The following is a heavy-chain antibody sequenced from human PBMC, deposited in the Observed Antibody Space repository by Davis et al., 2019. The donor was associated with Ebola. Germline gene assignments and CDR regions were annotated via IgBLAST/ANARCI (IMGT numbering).Heavy chain of an antibody. CDR1: GFTFNKYE. CDR3: TKDLISPYSSGWNYFDH. V-gene: IGHV3-48*03. D-gene: IGHD6-19*01. Sequence: GESLKISCAASGFTFNKYEMNWVRQAPGKGLEWISYISDSGSTTYYTDSVKGRFTISRDDSKNTVYLQMNSLKADDTAVYYCTKDLISPYSSGWNYFDHWGQGSQVTVSS. CDR2: ISDSGSTT. J-gene: IGHJ4*02.